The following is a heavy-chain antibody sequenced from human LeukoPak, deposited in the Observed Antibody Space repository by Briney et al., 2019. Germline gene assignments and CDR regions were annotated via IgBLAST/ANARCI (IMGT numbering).Heavy chain of an antibody. Sequence: SETLSLTCTVSGGSISSYYWSWIRQPPGEGLEWIGYIYYSGSTNYNPSLKSRVTISVDTSKNQFSLKLSSVTAADTAVYYCARDNIVYYDSSGYYRYYYYYGMDVWGQGTTVTVSS. V-gene: IGHV4-59*01. CDR2: IYYSGST. CDR3: ARDNIVYYDSSGYYRYYYYYGMDV. J-gene: IGHJ6*02. CDR1: GGSISSYY. D-gene: IGHD3-22*01.